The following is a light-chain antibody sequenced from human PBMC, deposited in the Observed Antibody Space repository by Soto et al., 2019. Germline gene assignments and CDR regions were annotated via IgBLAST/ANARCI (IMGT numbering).Light chain of an antibody. Sequence: EIQMTQSPSTLSGSVGDRVTITCRASQTISSWLAWYQQKPGKAPKLLIYKSSTLKSGVPSRFSGSGSGTEFTLTISSLQPDDFATYYCQHYNSYSEAFGQGTKVELK. CDR1: QTISSW. CDR3: QHYNSYSEA. V-gene: IGKV1-5*03. J-gene: IGKJ1*01. CDR2: KSS.